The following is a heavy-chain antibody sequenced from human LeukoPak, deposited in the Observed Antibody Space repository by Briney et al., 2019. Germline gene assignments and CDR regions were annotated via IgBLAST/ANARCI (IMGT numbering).Heavy chain of an antibody. CDR2: ISGSGDTI. CDR3: ARPRGGTSYDIDH. J-gene: IGHJ4*02. V-gene: IGHV3-48*01. D-gene: IGHD5-12*01. Sequence: QPGGSLRLSCAASGFTFNTYDMNWVRQAPGKGLEWVSFISGSGDTIHYADSVRGRVTISRDNAKNSLYLQMNSLRAEDTAVYYCARPRGGTSYDIDHWGQGTLVTVSS. CDR1: GFTFNTYD.